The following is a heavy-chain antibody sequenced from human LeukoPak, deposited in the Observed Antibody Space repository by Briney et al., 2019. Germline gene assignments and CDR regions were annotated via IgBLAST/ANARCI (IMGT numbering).Heavy chain of an antibody. J-gene: IGHJ6*03. CDR3: ARGMSNSPYYFYYYMDD. CDR1: GYTFTSYT. CDR2: INTNTEKP. D-gene: IGHD1-1*01. V-gene: IGHV7-4-1*02. Sequence: ASVKVSCKASGYTFTSYTMNWVRQAPGQGLEWMGCINTNTEKPTYAQGFTGRFVFSLDTSVSTAYLQISSLKAEDTAVYYCARGMSNSPYYFYYYMDDWGKGTTVTVSS.